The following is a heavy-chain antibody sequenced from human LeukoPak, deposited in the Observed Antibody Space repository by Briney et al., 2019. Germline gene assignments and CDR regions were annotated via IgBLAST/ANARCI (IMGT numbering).Heavy chain of an antibody. V-gene: IGHV4-39*06. CDR2: HYYSGTT. J-gene: IGHJ4*02. CDR3: ARDFWSGPRY. CDR1: GGSISSSSYY. D-gene: IGHD3-3*01. Sequence: SETLSLTCTVSGGSISSSSYYWGWNRQPQGKGLEWIGSHYYSGTTYYNPSLKSRVTISVGTSKHEFPLKLTSVTAADTAAYYCARDFWSGPRYWGQGTLVTVSS.